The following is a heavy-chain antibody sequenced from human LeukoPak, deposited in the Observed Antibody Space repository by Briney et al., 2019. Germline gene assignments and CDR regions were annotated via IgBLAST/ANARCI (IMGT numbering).Heavy chain of an antibody. J-gene: IGHJ4*02. Sequence: QPGGSLRLSCAASGFAFSSNAMSWVRQAPGKGLEWVSSISTSGGHTYYADSVKGRFTISRDNSKNTLYLQMNSLRAEDTAVYYCAKGYRNTRFPFDYWGQGTLVTVSS. D-gene: IGHD2-2*01. CDR1: GFAFSSNA. CDR3: AKGYRNTRFPFDY. CDR2: ISTSGGHT. V-gene: IGHV3-23*01.